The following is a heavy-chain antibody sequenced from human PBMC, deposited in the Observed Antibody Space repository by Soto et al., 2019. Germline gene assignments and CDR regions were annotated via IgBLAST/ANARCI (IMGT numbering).Heavy chain of an antibody. CDR2: IMSKTDGGTT. J-gene: IGHJ4*02. V-gene: IGHV3-15*01. CDR1: GFTFSTAW. CDR3: TTDSGMSPYSFDY. D-gene: IGHD1-26*01. Sequence: GALRLSCATSGFTFSTAWVGWVRQAPGKGLEWVGRIMSKTDGGTTDYAAPVKGRFTISRDDSKSTLYLQMNSLKTEDTAFYYCTTDSGMSPYSFDYWGQGTLVTVSS.